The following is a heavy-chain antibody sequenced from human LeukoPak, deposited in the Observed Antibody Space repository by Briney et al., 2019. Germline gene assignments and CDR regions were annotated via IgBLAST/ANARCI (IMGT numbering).Heavy chain of an antibody. CDR3: AIYHSGGYTSYFDY. CDR1: GGSISSYY. D-gene: IGHD3-22*01. CDR2: IYTSGST. J-gene: IGHJ4*02. V-gene: IGHV4-4*07. Sequence: PSETLSLTCTVSGGSISSYYWSWIRQPAGKGLEWIGRIYTSGSTNYNPSLKSRVTISVDKSKNQFSLKLTSVTAADTAVYYCAIYHSGGYTSYFDYWGQGSLVTVSS.